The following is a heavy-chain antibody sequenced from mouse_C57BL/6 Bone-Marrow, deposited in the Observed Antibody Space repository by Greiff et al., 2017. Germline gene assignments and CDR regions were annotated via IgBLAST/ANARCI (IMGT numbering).Heavy chain of an antibody. Sequence: VQLQQSGAELVKPGASVKLSCKASGYTFTSYWMHWVKQRPGQGLEWIGMIHPNSGSTNYNEKFKSKATLTVDKSSSPAYMQLSSLTSEDSAVYYCARHDYDGAWFAYWGQGTLVTVSA. CDR2: IHPNSGST. CDR1: GYTFTSYW. V-gene: IGHV1-64*01. D-gene: IGHD2-4*01. CDR3: ARHDYDGAWFAY. J-gene: IGHJ3*01.